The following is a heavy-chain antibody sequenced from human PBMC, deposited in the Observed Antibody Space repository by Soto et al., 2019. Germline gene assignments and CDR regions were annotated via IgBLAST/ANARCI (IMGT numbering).Heavy chain of an antibody. CDR2: IYYSGST. Sequence: PSETLSLTCTVSGGSISSSSYYWGWIRQPPGKGLEWIGSIYYSGSTYYNPSLKSRVTISVDTSKNQFSLKLSSVTAADTAVYYCATQSSGWYVNWFDPWGQGTLVTVSS. CDR3: ATQSSGWYVNWFDP. V-gene: IGHV4-39*01. CDR1: GGSISSSSYY. J-gene: IGHJ5*02. D-gene: IGHD6-19*01.